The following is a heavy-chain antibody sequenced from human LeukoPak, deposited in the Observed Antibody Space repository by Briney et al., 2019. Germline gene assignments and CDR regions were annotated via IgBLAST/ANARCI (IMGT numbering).Heavy chain of an antibody. J-gene: IGHJ6*02. CDR3: AGNLGYCSGGSCYFEYYGMDV. CDR1: GGTFSSYA. Sequence: GASVKVSCKASGGTFSSYAISWVRQAPGQGLEWMGRIIPILGIANYAQKFQGRVTITADKSTSTAYMELSSLRSEDTAVYYCAGNLGYCSGGSCYFEYYGMDVWGQGTTVTVSS. V-gene: IGHV1-69*04. D-gene: IGHD2-15*01. CDR2: IIPILGIA.